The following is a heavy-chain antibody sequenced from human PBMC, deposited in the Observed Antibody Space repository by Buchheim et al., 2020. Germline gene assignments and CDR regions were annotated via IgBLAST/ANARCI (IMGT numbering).Heavy chain of an antibody. CDR1: GGSISSYY. J-gene: IGHJ6*02. D-gene: IGHD2-15*01. V-gene: IGHV4-59*08. Sequence: QVQLQESGPGLVKPSETLSLTCTVSGGSISSYYWSWIRQPPGKGLEWIGYIYYSGSTNYNPSLKSRVTISVDTSKNQCSLKLSSVTAADTAVYYCARHGGGYCSGGSCYSYYYYGMDVWGQGTT. CDR3: ARHGGGYCSGGSCYSYYYYGMDV. CDR2: IYYSGST.